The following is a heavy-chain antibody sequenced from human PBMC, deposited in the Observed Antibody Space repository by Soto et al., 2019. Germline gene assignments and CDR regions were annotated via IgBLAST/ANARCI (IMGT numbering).Heavy chain of an antibody. CDR2: VRQDGSQK. J-gene: IGHJ4*02. CDR1: GFTFSSYW. V-gene: IGHV3-7*01. CDR3: ARDEGGP. Sequence: GGSLILSCAASGFTFSSYWMSWVRQAPGKGLEWVANVRQDGSQKFLVDSVKGRVTINPDTSKNQFSLQLNSVTPEDTAVYHCARDEGGPWGQGTLVTVFS.